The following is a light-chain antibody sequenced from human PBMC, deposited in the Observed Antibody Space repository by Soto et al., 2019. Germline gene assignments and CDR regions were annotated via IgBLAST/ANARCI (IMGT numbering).Light chain of an antibody. J-gene: IGKJ4*01. CDR1: QSISSW. CDR2: KAY. V-gene: IGKV1-5*03. Sequence: DIQMTQSPSTLSASVGDRVTITCRASQSISSWLAWYQQKPGKVPKLLIYKAYSLESGVPSRFSGSGSGTDFTLTISSLQPDDFATYYCHQYNSNPLTFGGGTKVEIK. CDR3: HQYNSNPLT.